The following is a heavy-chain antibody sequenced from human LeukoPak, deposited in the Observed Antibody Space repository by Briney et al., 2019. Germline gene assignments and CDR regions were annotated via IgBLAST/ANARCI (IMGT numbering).Heavy chain of an antibody. Sequence: SETLSLTCTVSGGSMSSNSYYWGWIRQPPGKGLEWIGSIYYSGNTYYNPSLKSRVTISVDTSKNQFSLKLSSVTAADTAVYYCARGWWREWPHNNWFDPWGQGTLVTVSS. D-gene: IGHD3-3*01. CDR2: IYYSGNT. CDR1: GGSMSSNSYY. J-gene: IGHJ5*02. CDR3: ARGWWREWPHNNWFDP. V-gene: IGHV4-39*07.